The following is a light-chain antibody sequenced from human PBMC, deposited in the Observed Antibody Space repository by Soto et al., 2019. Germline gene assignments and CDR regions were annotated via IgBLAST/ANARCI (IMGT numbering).Light chain of an antibody. CDR2: GAS. CDR1: QSVSRSS. CDR3: QQYGSSAWT. J-gene: IGKJ1*01. V-gene: IGKV3-20*01. Sequence: EIVLTQYPGPMPLTPEERAPLTCTASQSVSRSSLAWYQQKPGRAPRPLIDGASSRAIGIPDSFSGSGSGTDFTLTISKLEPEDFAVYDCQQYGSSAWTFGQGTKVDIK.